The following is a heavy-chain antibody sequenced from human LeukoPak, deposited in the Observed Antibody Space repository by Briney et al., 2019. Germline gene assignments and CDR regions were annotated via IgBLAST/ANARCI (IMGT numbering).Heavy chain of an antibody. V-gene: IGHV3-30*18. CDR3: AKDGVWQQLEYYFGY. D-gene: IGHD6-13*01. CDR1: GFTFSTSW. Sequence: GGSLRLSCAASGFTFSTSWMHRVRQAPGKGLEWVAVISYDGSNKYYAVSGKGRFTISRDNSKNTLYLQMNSLRAEDTGVYYCAKDGVWQQLEYYFGYWGQGTRVSASS. CDR2: ISYDGSNK. J-gene: IGHJ4*02.